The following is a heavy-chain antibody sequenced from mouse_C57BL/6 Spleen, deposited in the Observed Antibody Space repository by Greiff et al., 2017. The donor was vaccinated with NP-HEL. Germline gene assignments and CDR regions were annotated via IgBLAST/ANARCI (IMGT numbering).Heavy chain of an antibody. D-gene: IGHD2-12*01. V-gene: IGHV1-18*01. CDR2: INPNNGGT. CDR1: GYTFTDYN. CDR3: ARGAYYSNYGFEFAY. J-gene: IGHJ3*01. Sequence: VQLQQSGPELVKPGASVKIPCKASGYTFTDYNMDWVKQSHGKSLEWIGDINPNNGGTIYNQKFKGKATLTVDKSSSTAYMELRSLTSEDTAVYYCARGAYYSNYGFEFAYWGQGTLVTVSA.